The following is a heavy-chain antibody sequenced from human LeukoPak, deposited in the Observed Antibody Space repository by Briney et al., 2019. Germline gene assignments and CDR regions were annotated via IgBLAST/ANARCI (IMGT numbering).Heavy chain of an antibody. V-gene: IGHV3-30-3*01. J-gene: IGHJ4*02. CDR2: MSYDGNSK. D-gene: IGHD2-8*02. CDR3: ARDQIWAGGYIDY. CDR1: GFTFSRYA. Sequence: GRSLRLSCAASGFTFSRYAMHWVRQAPGKGLEWVALMSYDGNSKYYADSVKGRFTISRDNSKNTLYLQMNSLRAEDTAVYYCARDQIWAGGYIDYWGQGTLVTVSS.